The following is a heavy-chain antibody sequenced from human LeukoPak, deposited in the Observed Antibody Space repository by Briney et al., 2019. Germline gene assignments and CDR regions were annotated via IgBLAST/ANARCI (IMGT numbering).Heavy chain of an antibody. D-gene: IGHD6-6*01. V-gene: IGHV4-59*08. CDR3: ARRGNTRASSDFDY. CDR1: AGSISSYY. J-gene: IGHJ4*02. Sequence: PSETLSLTCTVSAGSISSYYWSWIRQPPGKGLGWDGYIYYSGSTNYNPSLKSRVTISVDTSKNQSSLKLSSVTAADTAVYYCARRGNTRASSDFDYWGQGTLVTVSS. CDR2: IYYSGST.